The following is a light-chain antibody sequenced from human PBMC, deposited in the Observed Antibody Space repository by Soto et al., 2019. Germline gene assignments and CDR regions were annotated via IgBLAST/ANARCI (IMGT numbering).Light chain of an antibody. V-gene: IGKV4-1*01. Sequence: DIVMTQSPDSLAASLGERATINCKSSQSVLSSSDNYNYLAWYQQKPGQPPKLLIYWASIRESGVPDRISGSGSGTDFTLTITSLQAEDVAVYYCQQFYSTPLTFGGGTKVEIK. J-gene: IGKJ4*01. CDR2: WAS. CDR3: QQFYSTPLT. CDR1: QSVLSSSDNYNY.